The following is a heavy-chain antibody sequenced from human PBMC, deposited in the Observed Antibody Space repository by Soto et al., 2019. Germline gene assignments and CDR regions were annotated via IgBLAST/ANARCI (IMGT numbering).Heavy chain of an antibody. CDR1: GYTFTGYY. V-gene: IGHV1-2*04. CDR2: INPNSGGT. J-gene: IGHJ4*02. CDR3: ASDITGPTSFDY. Sequence: GASVKVACKASGYTFTGYYMHWVRQAAGQGLEWMGWINPNSGGTNYAQKFQGWVTMTRETSSSTAYMELSRLRSDPTVVSYCASDITGPTSFDYWGQGTMVTVSS. D-gene: IGHD1-20*01.